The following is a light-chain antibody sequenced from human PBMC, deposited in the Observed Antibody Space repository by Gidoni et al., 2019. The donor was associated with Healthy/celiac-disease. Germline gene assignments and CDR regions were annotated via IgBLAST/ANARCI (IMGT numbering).Light chain of an antibody. J-gene: IGKJ2*01. CDR2: DAS. V-gene: IGKV1-33*01. CDR3: QQYDNLLT. Sequence: DIQMTQSSSSLSASVGDRVTITCQASQDISNYLNWYQQKPGKAPKLLIYDASNLETGVPSRFSGSGSGTDFTFTISSLQPEDIATYYCQQYDNLLTFXQXTKLEIK. CDR1: QDISNY.